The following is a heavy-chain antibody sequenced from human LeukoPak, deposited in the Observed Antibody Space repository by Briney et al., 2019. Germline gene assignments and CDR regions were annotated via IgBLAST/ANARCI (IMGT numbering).Heavy chain of an antibody. CDR2: ISGGSEYI. CDR3: ATGSQIREPEY. CDR1: GFDISDHY. J-gene: IGHJ4*02. D-gene: IGHD3-10*01. Sequence: GGSLRLSCVVSGFDISDHYMGWIRQGPGKGLEWLSYISGGSEYIVYADSVKGRFSVSRDNAKQSLSLQMNSLRADDTAVYYCATGSQIREPEYWGQGTLVTVSS. V-gene: IGHV3-11*03.